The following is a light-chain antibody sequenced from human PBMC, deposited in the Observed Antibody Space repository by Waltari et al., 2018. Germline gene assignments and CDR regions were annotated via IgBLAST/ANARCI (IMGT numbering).Light chain of an antibody. CDR2: DVS. Sequence: QSALTQPASVSGSPGQSITISCTGTSSDVGGYNYVSWYQQHPGKAPKLMIYDVSKRPSGVSNRFPGSKSGNTASLTISGLQAEDEADYYCSSYTSSSTFVVGTGTKVTVL. V-gene: IGLV2-14*01. CDR1: SSDVGGYNY. CDR3: SSYTSSSTFV. J-gene: IGLJ1*01.